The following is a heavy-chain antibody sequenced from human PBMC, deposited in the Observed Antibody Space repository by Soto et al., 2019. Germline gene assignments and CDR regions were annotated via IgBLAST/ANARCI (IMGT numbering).Heavy chain of an antibody. V-gene: IGHV3-23*01. Sequence: EVQLLESGGGLVQPGGSLRLSCAASGFTFNNFAMSWVRQAPGKGLEWVATINASGGGEYYADSVRGRFTISRDNSKTTLFLQMNSLSAEDTAVFYCARDAPTGSWFDPWGQGTLVTVSS. CDR2: INASGGGE. CDR1: GFTFNNFA. J-gene: IGHJ5*02. CDR3: ARDAPTGSWFDP. D-gene: IGHD1-1*01.